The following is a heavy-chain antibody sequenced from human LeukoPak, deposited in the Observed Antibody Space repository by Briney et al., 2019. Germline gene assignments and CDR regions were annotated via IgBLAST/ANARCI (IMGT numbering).Heavy chain of an antibody. Sequence: PGRSLRLSCAASGFTFDDYAMHWVRQAPGKGLEWVSAISGSGGSTYYADSVKGRFTISRDNSKNTLYLQMNSLRAEDTAVYYCAKPRQVGSSLQYFQHWGQGTLVTVSS. CDR3: AKPRQVGSSLQYFQH. V-gene: IGHV3-23*01. CDR2: ISGSGGST. CDR1: GFTFDDYA. J-gene: IGHJ1*01. D-gene: IGHD6-6*01.